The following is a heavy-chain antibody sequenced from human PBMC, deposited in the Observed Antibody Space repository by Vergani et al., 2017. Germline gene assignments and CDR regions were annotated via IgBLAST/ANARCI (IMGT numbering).Heavy chain of an antibody. CDR3: AREGIFPREPVGDY. D-gene: IGHD1-26*01. CDR2: INSDGSST. CDR1: GFTFSSYW. Sequence: EVQLVESGGGLVQPGGSLRLSCAASGFTFSSYWMHWVRQAPGKGLVWVSRINSDGSSTSYADSVKGRFTISRDNAKNSLYLQMNSLRAEDTAVYYCAREGIFPREPVGDYWGQGTLVTVSS. V-gene: IGHV3-74*01. J-gene: IGHJ4*02.